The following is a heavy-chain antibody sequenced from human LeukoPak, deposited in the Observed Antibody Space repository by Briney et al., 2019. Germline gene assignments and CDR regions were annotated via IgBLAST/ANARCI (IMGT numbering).Heavy chain of an antibody. CDR3: ASTPSNDIAVVPGQGWFDP. V-gene: IGHV1-8*01. Sequence: ASVKVSCKASGYTFTSYDINWVRQATGQGLEWMGWMNPNSGNTGYAQKFQVRVTMTRNTSISTAYMELSSLRSEDPAVYYCASTPSNDIAVVPGQGWFDPWGQGTLVTVSS. D-gene: IGHD2-2*01. CDR1: GYTFTSYD. J-gene: IGHJ5*02. CDR2: MNPNSGNT.